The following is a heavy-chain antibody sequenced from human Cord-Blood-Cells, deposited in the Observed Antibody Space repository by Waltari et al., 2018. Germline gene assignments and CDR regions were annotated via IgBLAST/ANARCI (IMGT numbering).Heavy chain of an antibody. D-gene: IGHD3-10*01. J-gene: IGHJ6*02. CDR2: VIPIFGTA. CDR3: ARESGRQPHYYYGMDV. V-gene: IGHV1-69*01. Sequence: QVQLVQSGAEVKKPGSSVKVSCKASGGTFSSYAISWVRQAPGQGLEWMGGVIPIFGTATYAPKFQGRVTITADESTSTAYMELSSLRSEDTAVYYCARESGRQPHYYYGMDVWGQGTTVTVSS. CDR1: GGTFSSYA.